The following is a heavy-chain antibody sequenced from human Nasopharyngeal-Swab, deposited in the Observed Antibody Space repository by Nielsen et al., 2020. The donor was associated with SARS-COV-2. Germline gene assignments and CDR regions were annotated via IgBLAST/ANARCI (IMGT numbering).Heavy chain of an antibody. V-gene: IGHV1-8*01. CDR3: ARGRLSNYYGMDV. D-gene: IGHD3-16*02. Sequence: VRQMPGKGLEWMGWMNPNSGNTGYAQKFQGRVTMTRNTSISTAYMELSSLRSEDTAAYYCARGRLSNYYGMDVWGQGTTVTVSS. CDR2: MNPNSGNT. J-gene: IGHJ6*02.